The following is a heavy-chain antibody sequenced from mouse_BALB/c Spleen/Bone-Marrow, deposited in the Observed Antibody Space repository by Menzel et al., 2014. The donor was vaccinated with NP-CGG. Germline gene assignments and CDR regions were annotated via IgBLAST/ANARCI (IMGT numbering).Heavy chain of an antibody. V-gene: IGHV5-17*02. J-gene: IGHJ4*01. CDR1: GFTFSSFG. CDR3: ASLTYYAMDY. CDR2: ISSGSSTI. Sequence: EVNVVESGGGLVQPGGSRKLSCAASGFTFSSFGMHWVRQAPEKGLEWVAYISSGSSTIYYADTVKGRFTISRDNPKNXLFLLMTSLRSEDTAMYYCASLTYYAMDYWGQGTSVTVSS.